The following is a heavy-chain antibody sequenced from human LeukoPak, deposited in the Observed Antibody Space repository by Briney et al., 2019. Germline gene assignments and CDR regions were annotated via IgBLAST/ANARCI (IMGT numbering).Heavy chain of an antibody. V-gene: IGHV1-2*02. J-gene: IGHJ5*02. Sequence: ASVKVSCKASGYTFTGYSMHWVRQAPGQGLEWMGWINPNSGGTDCAQRFQGRVTMTRDTSISTAYMELSRQRSDDTAVYYCARSRGTMVRGVSNWFDPWGQGTLVTVSS. CDR1: GYTFTGYS. CDR2: INPNSGGT. CDR3: ARSRGTMVRGVSNWFDP. D-gene: IGHD3-10*01.